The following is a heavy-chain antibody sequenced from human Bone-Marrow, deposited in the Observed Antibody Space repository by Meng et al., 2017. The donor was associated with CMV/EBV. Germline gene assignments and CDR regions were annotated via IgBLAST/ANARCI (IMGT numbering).Heavy chain of an antibody. CDR2: ISTSGTEI. J-gene: IGHJ3*02. CDR3: ARFTWRDAFDI. V-gene: IGHV3-11*01. D-gene: IGHD3-3*01. Sequence: GGSLRLSCAASGFTFSDYYMSWIRQAPGKGLEWISYISTSGTEIYYADSVQGRFTISRDNDKNSLYLQMNSLRAEDTAVYYCARFTWRDAFDIWGPGTMVTVSS. CDR1: GFTFSDYY.